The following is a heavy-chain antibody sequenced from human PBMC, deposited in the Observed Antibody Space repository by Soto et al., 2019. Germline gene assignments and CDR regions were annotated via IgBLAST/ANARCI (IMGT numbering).Heavy chain of an antibody. CDR2: ISGSGIST. D-gene: IGHD4-4*01. J-gene: IGHJ6*02. CDR3: VKPPVITASYYYYDMDV. V-gene: IGHV3-23*04. Sequence: EVQLVESGGGLVQPGGSLRLSCAASGLTFSTYPMSWVRQAPGKGLEWVSGISGSGISTYYPDSVKCRFTMSRDNFQHTVFLQMNSLRDEDTAVYYCVKPPVITASYYYYDMDVWCQGTTVTVSS. CDR1: GLTFSTYP.